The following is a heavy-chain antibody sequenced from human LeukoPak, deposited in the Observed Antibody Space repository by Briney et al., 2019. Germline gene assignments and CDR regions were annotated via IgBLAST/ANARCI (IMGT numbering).Heavy chain of an antibody. V-gene: IGHV3-23*01. D-gene: IGHD3-22*01. CDR2: ISGSGGST. CDR3: AKDGTSGYYFFDY. J-gene: IGHJ4*02. Sequence: PGGSLRLSCAASGFTFSSYAMSWVRQAPGKGPEWVSVISGSGGSTHYADSVKGRFTISRDNSKNTLYLQMNSLRAEDTAVYYCAKDGTSGYYFFDYWGQGTLVTVSP. CDR1: GFTFSSYA.